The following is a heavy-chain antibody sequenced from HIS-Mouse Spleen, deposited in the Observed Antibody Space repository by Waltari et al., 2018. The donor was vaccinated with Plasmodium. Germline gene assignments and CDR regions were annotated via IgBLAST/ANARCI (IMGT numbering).Heavy chain of an antibody. CDR3: AREDILTGYYNDYWYFDL. V-gene: IGHV3-21*01. CDR2: ISSSSSYI. Sequence: EVQLVESGGGLVKPGGSLRLSGAASGFTFSSNSMNWVRQAPGKGLEWVSSISSSSSYIYYADSVKGRFTISRDNAKNSLYLQMNSLRAEDTAVYYCAREDILTGYYNDYWYFDLWGRGTLVTVSS. D-gene: IGHD3-9*01. CDR1: GFTFSSNS. J-gene: IGHJ2*01.